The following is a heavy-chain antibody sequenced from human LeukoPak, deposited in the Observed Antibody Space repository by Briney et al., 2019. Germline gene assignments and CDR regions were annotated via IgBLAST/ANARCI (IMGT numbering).Heavy chain of an antibody. CDR2: MYYSGST. V-gene: IGHV4-39*01. Sequence: SDTLSLTCTVSGGPIRSSYYYGGWIRQPRGKGMEWIGCMYYSGSTYYNPSLQSRVTISVATSENQFSLKLSSVTAADTAVYFCAGPYYYDSTAYYHPFDYWGQGTLVTVSS. D-gene: IGHD3-22*01. CDR1: GGPIRSSYYY. J-gene: IGHJ4*02. CDR3: AGPYYYDSTAYYHPFDY.